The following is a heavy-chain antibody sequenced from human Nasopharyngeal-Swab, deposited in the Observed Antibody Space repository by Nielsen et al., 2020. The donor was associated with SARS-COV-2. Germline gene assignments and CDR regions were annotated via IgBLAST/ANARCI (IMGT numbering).Heavy chain of an antibody. CDR2: INPSGGST. V-gene: IGHV1-46*01. CDR3: ARVGGIAVAGTGGYFDL. Sequence: ASVKVSCKASGYTFTSYYMHWERQAPVQGLEWMGIINPSGGSTSYPQKFQGRVTMTRDTSTSTVYMELSSLRSEDTAVYYCARVGGIAVAGTGGYFDLWGRGTLVTVSS. CDR1: GYTFTSYY. D-gene: IGHD6-19*01. J-gene: IGHJ2*01.